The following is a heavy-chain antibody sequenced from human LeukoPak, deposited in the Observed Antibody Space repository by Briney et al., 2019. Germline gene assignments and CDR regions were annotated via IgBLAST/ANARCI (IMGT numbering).Heavy chain of an antibody. D-gene: IGHD6-13*01. Sequence: GGSLRLSCAASGFTFSSYSMNWVRQAPGKGLEWVSSISSSSSYIYYADSVKGRFTISRDNAKNSLYLQMNRQRAEDTAVYYCARDRSSSSPGYWGQGTLVTVSS. CDR1: GFTFSSYS. V-gene: IGHV3-21*01. CDR2: ISSSSSYI. CDR3: ARDRSSSSPGY. J-gene: IGHJ4*02.